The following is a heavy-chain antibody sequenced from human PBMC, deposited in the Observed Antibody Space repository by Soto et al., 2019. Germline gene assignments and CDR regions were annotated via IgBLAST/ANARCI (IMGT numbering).Heavy chain of an antibody. CDR3: ARGHLRWFYYYYGMDV. CDR2: INHSGST. V-gene: IGHV4-34*01. Sequence: SETLSLTCAVYGGSFRGYYCSWIRQPPGKGLEWIGEINHSGSTNYNPSLKSRVTISVDTSKNQFSLKLSSVTAADTAVYYCARGHLRWFYYYYGMDVWGQGTTVTVSS. D-gene: IGHD4-17*01. J-gene: IGHJ6*02. CDR1: GGSFRGYY.